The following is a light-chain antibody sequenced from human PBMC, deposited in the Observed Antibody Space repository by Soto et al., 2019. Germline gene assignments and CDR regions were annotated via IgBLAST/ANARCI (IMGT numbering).Light chain of an antibody. Sequence: EIVLTQSPGTLSLSPGERATLSCRASQSVTSSYLAWYQQKPGQAPRLLIYGASSRATGIPDRFSGSGSGTDFTLTISRLEPEDFAVYYCQQYGSSHTFGGGMKVEIK. J-gene: IGKJ4*01. CDR1: QSVTSSY. CDR2: GAS. V-gene: IGKV3-20*01. CDR3: QQYGSSHT.